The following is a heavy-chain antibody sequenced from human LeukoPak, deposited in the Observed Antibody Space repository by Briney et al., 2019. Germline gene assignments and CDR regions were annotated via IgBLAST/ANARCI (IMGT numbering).Heavy chain of an antibody. D-gene: IGHD6-19*01. CDR3: ARWYAVAGAAHYFDY. Sequence: SETLSLTCTVSGGSFSSTNYFWGWIRQPPGKGLEWIGTIYFGGSGGTYHNPSLRSRVTISVDTSKNQFSLKLSSVTAADTAVYYCARWYAVAGAAHYFDYWGQGNLVTVSS. CDR1: GGSFSSTNYF. J-gene: IGHJ4*02. V-gene: IGHV4-39*01. CDR2: IYFGGSGGT.